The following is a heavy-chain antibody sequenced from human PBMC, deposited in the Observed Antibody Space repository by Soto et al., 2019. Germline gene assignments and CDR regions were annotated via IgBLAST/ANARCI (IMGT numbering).Heavy chain of an antibody. V-gene: IGHV4-34*01. Sequence: KPSETLSLTCAVYGGSFSGYYWSWIRQPPGKGLEWIGEINHSGSTNYNPSLKSRVTISVDTSKNQFSLKLSSVTAADTAVYYCARGTAKYDFWSGYYLEGYGMDVWGKGTTVTVSS. CDR2: INHSGST. CDR3: ARGTAKYDFWSGYYLEGYGMDV. D-gene: IGHD3-3*01. J-gene: IGHJ6*04. CDR1: GGSFSGYY.